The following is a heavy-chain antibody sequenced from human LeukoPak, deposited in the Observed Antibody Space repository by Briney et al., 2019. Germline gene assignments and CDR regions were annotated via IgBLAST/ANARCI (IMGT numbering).Heavy chain of an antibody. CDR1: GGSFSDYY. J-gene: IGHJ6*02. Sequence: PSETLSLTCAVYGGSFSDYYWSWIRQPPGKGLEWIGEINHSGSTNYNPSLKSRVTISVDTSKNQFSLKLSSVTAADTAVYYCASGIFARGHYYGMDVWGQGTTVTVSS. V-gene: IGHV4-34*01. CDR2: INHSGST. CDR3: ASGIFARGHYYGMDV. D-gene: IGHD3-3*01.